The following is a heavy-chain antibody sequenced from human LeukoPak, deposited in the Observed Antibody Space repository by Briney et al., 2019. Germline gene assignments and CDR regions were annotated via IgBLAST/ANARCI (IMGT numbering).Heavy chain of an antibody. CDR1: GGSISSSNW. CDR2: IYHSGST. D-gene: IGHD2-2*01. V-gene: IGHV4-4*02. CDR3: ARDRPPATGAVDY. Sequence: SETLSLTCAVSGGSISSSNWWSWVRQPPGKGLEWIGEIYHSGSTNYNPSLKSRVTISVDKSKNQFSLKLSSVTAADTAVYYCARDRPPATGAVDYWGQGTLVTVSS. J-gene: IGHJ4*02.